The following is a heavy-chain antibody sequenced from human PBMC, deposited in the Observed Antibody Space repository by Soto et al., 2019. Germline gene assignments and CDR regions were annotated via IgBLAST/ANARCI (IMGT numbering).Heavy chain of an antibody. CDR1: GFTFSDHY. CDR3: ARGYCSGGCCYCGDY. D-gene: IGHD2-15*01. Sequence: EVHLVESGGGLVQPGGSLRLSCAASGFTFSDHYMDWVRQAPGKGLEWVGRTRNKANSYTTEYAASVKGRFTISRDVSKNSLYLQMNSLKTEDTAVYYCARGYCSGGCCYCGDYWGQGTLVTVSS. J-gene: IGHJ4*02. CDR2: TRNKANSYTT. V-gene: IGHV3-72*01.